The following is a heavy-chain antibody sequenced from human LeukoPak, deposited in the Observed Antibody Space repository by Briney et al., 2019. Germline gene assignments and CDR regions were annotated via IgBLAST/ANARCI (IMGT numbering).Heavy chain of an antibody. Sequence: VASVKVSCKASGYTFTSYDINWVRQATGQGLEWMGWMNPNSGNTGYAQKFQGRVTMTRNTSISTAYMELSSLRSEDTAVYYCARAGWITILGVVIVVQDWFDPWGQGTLVTVSS. CDR1: GYTFTSYD. J-gene: IGHJ5*02. CDR3: ARAGWITILGVVIVVQDWFDP. CDR2: MNPNSGNT. D-gene: IGHD3-3*01. V-gene: IGHV1-8*01.